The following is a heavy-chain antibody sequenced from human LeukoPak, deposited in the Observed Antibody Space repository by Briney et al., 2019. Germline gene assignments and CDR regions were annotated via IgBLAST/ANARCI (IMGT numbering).Heavy chain of an antibody. Sequence: GGSLRLSRAASGFTFSSYAMHWVRQAPGKGLEWVAVISYDGSNKYYADSVKGRFTISRDNSKNTLYLQMNSLRAEDTAVYYCARSYCSSTSCYPDYWGQGTLVTVSS. D-gene: IGHD2-2*01. J-gene: IGHJ4*02. CDR2: ISYDGSNK. V-gene: IGHV3-30-3*01. CDR3: ARSYCSSTSCYPDY. CDR1: GFTFSSYA.